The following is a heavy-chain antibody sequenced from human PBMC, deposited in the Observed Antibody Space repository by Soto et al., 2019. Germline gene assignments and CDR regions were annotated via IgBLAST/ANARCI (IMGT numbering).Heavy chain of an antibody. Sequence: ASVKVSCKGSGDTFSLYPINWVRQAPGQGLEWLGNIIAIFPTANYAQQFQGRPTITADKLTSTSHMELRGLRSEDTAVYFCARDKDSGSNGSCTHWGQGTMVTVYS. CDR1: GDTFSLYP. CDR2: IIAIFPTA. V-gene: IGHV1-69*06. D-gene: IGHD5-18*01. J-gene: IGHJ4*02. CDR3: ARDKDSGSNGSCTH.